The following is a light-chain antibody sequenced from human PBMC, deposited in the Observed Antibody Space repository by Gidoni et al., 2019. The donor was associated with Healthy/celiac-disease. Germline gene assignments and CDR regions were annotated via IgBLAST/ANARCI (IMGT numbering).Light chain of an antibody. J-gene: IGKJ2*04. V-gene: IGKV1-33*01. CDR3: QQYDNLCS. Sequence: DIQMTQSPSSLSASVGDRVTITCQASQDISNFLNWYQQKPGKAPKLLIYDASSVETGVPSRFSGSGSGTDFTFTISSLQPEDIATYYCQQYDNLCSFGQGTKLEIK. CDR1: QDISNF. CDR2: DAS.